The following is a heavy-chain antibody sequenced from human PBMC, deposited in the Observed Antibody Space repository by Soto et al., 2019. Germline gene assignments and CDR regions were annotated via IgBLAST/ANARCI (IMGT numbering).Heavy chain of an antibody. CDR2: ISAYSGNT. J-gene: IGHJ4*02. D-gene: IGHD3-16*01. CDR1: GYTFTSFG. Sequence: QVQLLQSGAEMKKPGASVKVSCKTSGYTFTSFGISWVRQAPGQGLEWVGWISAYSGNTNYAQNFQDRVTLTKETSTNTAYMELRSLRADDTDVYYCARSGLWLPFAYWGQGTLVTVSS. V-gene: IGHV1-18*01. CDR3: ARSGLWLPFAY.